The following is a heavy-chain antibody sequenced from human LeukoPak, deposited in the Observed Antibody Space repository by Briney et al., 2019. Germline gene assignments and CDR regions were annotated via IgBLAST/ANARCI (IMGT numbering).Heavy chain of an antibody. J-gene: IGHJ3*02. D-gene: IGHD2-15*01. CDR1: GVSVSSDSYY. Sequence: PSETLSLTCSVSGVSVSSDSYYWSWIRQPPGKGLEWIGNIYYRGSTNYNPSFKSRVTISVDTSKKQFSLKLNSVTAADTALYHCARAGYCSGSSCRVYAFDIWGQGTTVTVSS. CDR3: ARAGYCSGSSCRVYAFDI. CDR2: IYYRGST. V-gene: IGHV4-61*01.